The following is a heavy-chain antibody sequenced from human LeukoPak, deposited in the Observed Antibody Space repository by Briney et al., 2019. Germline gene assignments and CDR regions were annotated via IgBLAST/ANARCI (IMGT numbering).Heavy chain of an antibody. CDR1: GDSITSYF. CDR3: ARGGYNSAPFDY. CDR2: IYYSGST. V-gene: IGHV4-59*01. Sequence: SETLSLTCTVSGDSITSYFRNWIRQPPGKGLEWIGSIYYSGSTNYNPSLKGRVTISLDTSKNQFSLRLNSVTPADTAVYYCARGGYNSAPFDYWGQGTLVPVYS. J-gene: IGHJ4*02. D-gene: IGHD6-25*01.